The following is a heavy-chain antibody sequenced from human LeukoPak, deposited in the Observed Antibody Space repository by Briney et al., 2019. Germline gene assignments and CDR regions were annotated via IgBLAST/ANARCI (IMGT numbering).Heavy chain of an antibody. CDR3: AKAPGGRVVTVPHYFDY. J-gene: IGHJ4*02. Sequence: PGGSLRLSCAASGFTFSSYAMSWVRQIPGKGLEWASGSSGSGSNTYYADSVKGRFSISRDTSKNTLYLQMNSLRAEDTALYFCAKAPGGRVVTVPHYFDYWGQGTLVTVSS. D-gene: IGHD4-11*01. V-gene: IGHV3-23*01. CDR2: SSGSGSNT. CDR1: GFTFSSYA.